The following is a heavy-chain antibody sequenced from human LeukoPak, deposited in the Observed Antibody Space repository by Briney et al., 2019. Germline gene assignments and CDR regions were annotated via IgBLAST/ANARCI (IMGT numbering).Heavy chain of an antibody. J-gene: IGHJ6*02. V-gene: IGHV3-74*01. Sequence: GGSLRLSCAASGCTFSSYWMHWVRQAPGKGLVWVSRINSDGSSTSYADSVKGRFTISRDNAKNTLYLQMNSLRAEDTAVYYCARGEMDIVVVPAALFYYYYGMDVWGQGTTVTVSS. CDR1: GCTFSSYW. D-gene: IGHD2-2*03. CDR3: ARGEMDIVVVPAALFYYYYGMDV. CDR2: INSDGSST.